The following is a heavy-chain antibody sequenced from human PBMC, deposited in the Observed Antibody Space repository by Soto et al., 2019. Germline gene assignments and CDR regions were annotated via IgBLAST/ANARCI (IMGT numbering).Heavy chain of an antibody. CDR3: AREITGKFPN. D-gene: IGHD1-20*01. J-gene: IGHJ4*02. Sequence: QVQLVQSGAEVKKPGASVKVSCKASGYTFTSYDINWVRQATGQGLEWMGWMNPNTGNTGYAQKFQGRVTMTRNSSISTAYMALSSRRSEETAGYYCAREITGKFPNWGQGTLVTVSS. CDR1: GYTFTSYD. V-gene: IGHV1-8*01. CDR2: MNPNTGNT.